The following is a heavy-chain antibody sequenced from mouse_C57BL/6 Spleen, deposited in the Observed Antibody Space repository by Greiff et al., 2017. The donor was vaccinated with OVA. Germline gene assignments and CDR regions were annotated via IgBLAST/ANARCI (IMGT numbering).Heavy chain of an antibody. CDR3: ARGGSITPAAGAMDY. CDR2: INPSSGYP. J-gene: IGHJ4*01. D-gene: IGHD1-2*01. V-gene: IGHV1-4*01. CDR1: GYTFTSYA. Sequence: QVQLQQSGAELARPGASVTMSCKASGYTFTSYAMHWVKQRPGQGLEWIGYINPSSGYPKYNQKFKDQATLTADKSSSTAYMQLSSLTSEDSAVYYCARGGSITPAAGAMDYWGQGTSVTVSS.